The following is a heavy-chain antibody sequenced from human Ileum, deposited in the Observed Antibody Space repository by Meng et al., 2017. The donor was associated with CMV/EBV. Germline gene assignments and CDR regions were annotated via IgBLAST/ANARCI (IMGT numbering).Heavy chain of an antibody. CDR1: GDSFSYYY. J-gene: IGHJ5*02. CDR3: ARGSNLHVLVA. V-gene: IGHV4-34*01. CDR2: INHTGVT. Sequence: QTLSLTCAFYGDSFSYYYWNWVRQPPGKGLEWIGEINHTGVTTYSPSLKGRVTISVDTSKKQFSLSLTSVSAADTAVYYCARGSNLHVLVAWSQGTLVTVSS. D-gene: IGHD3-3*02.